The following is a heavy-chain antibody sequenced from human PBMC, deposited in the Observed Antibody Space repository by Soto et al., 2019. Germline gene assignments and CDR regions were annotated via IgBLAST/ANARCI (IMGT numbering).Heavy chain of an antibody. CDR2: IYWDDDK. CDR3: AHRVLRTVFGLVTTTAIYFDF. J-gene: IGHJ4*02. Sequence: QITLNESGPTQVKPRQTLTLTCTFSGFSLTTSGVGVAWIRQSPGKAPEWLALIYWDDDKRYRPALKSRLTITKDTSKKQVVLTMADLDPADTATYYCAHRVLRTVFGLVTTTAIYFDFWGQGTPVAVSS. CDR1: GFSLTTSGVG. V-gene: IGHV2-5*02. D-gene: IGHD3-3*01.